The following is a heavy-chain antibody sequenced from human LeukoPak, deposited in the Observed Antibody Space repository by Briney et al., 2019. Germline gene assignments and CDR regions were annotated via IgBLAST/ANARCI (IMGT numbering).Heavy chain of an antibody. D-gene: IGHD2-2*01. CDR1: GFTFSSYT. V-gene: IGHV3-30*04. J-gene: IGHJ6*02. CDR3: ARVVERYCSSTSCHLKSHYYYGMDV. Sequence: GGSLRLSCAASGFTFSSYTMHWVRQAPGKGLEWVAVISYDGSNKYYADSVKGRFTISRDNSKNTLYLQMNSLRAEDTAVYYCARVVERYCSSTSCHLKSHYYYGMDVWGQGTTVTVSS. CDR2: ISYDGSNK.